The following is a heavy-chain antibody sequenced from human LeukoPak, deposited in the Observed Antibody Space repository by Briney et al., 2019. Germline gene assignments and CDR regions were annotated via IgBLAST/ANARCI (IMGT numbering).Heavy chain of an antibody. Sequence: PGGSLRLSCAASGFTFSSYAMGWVRPAPGKGLEWVSAISGSGGSTYYADSVKGRFTISRDNSKNTLYLQMNSLRAEDTAVYYCAKVRGITMVRGVDYWGQGTLVTVSS. V-gene: IGHV3-23*01. D-gene: IGHD3-10*01. CDR1: GFTFSSYA. J-gene: IGHJ4*02. CDR3: AKVRGITMVRGVDY. CDR2: ISGSGGST.